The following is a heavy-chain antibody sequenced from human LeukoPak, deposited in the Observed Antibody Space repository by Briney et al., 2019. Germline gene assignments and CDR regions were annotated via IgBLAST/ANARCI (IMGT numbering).Heavy chain of an antibody. J-gene: IGHJ4*02. D-gene: IGHD5-18*01. CDR2: ISGSSTYK. CDR1: GFDFSTYS. Sequence: PGGSLRLSCEVSGFDFSTYSMNWVRQAPGKGLEWVSSISGSSTYKFYADSVKGRFTISRDNAKNTLYLQVNSLRAEDTAVYYCATNSYGSDYYFDYWGQGTLVTVSS. CDR3: ATNSYGSDYYFDY. V-gene: IGHV3-21*04.